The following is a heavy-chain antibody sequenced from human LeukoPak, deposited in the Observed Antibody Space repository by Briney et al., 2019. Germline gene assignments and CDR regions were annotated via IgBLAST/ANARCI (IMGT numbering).Heavy chain of an antibody. CDR1: GYTFTGHY. V-gene: IGHV1-2*02. CDR2: INPNSGGT. CDR3: ARESLEGSWFDL. J-gene: IGHJ5*02. D-gene: IGHD1-26*01. Sequence: ASVKVSCKASGYTFTGHYMHWVRQAPGQGLEWMGWINPNSGGTNYAQKFQGRVTMTRDTSISTAYMELSRLTSDDTAVYYCARESLEGSWFDLWGQGTLVTVSS.